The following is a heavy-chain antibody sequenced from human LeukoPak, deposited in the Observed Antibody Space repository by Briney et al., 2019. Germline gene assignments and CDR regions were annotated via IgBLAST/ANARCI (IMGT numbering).Heavy chain of an antibody. CDR3: ARGYNGGWYYFDY. V-gene: IGHV4-59*08. CDR1: GGSISNYY. CDR2: IYYSGTT. Sequence: SETLSLTCTVSGGSISNYYWSWIRQPPGQGLEWIGYIYYSGTTNSNPSLKSRVTISVDTSKNQFSLRLSSVTAADTAVYYCARGYNGGWYYFDYWGQGTLVTVSS. J-gene: IGHJ4*02. D-gene: IGHD6-19*01.